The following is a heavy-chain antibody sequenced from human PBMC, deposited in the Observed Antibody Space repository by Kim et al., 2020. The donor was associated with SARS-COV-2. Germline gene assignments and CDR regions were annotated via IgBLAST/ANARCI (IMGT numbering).Heavy chain of an antibody. D-gene: IGHD3-10*01. CDR3: ARDLSFYGSGVNYYYYGMDV. Sequence: ASVNVSCKASGYTFTSYAMNWVRQAPGQGLEWMGWINTNTGNPTYAQGFTGRFVFSLDTSVSTAYLQISSLKAEDTAVYYCARDLSFYGSGVNYYYYGMDVWGQGTTVTVSS. J-gene: IGHJ6*02. CDR1: GYTFTSYA. CDR2: INTNTGNP. V-gene: IGHV7-4-1*02.